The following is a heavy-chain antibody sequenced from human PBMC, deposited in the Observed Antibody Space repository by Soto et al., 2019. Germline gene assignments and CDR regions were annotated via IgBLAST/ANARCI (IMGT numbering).Heavy chain of an antibody. CDR2: IYWDDDR. CDR1: GFSLTTTGVG. D-gene: IGHD3-22*01. Sequence: QITLKESGPTLVKPTQTLTLTCTFSGFSLTTTGVGVGWIRQPPGKALEWLALIYWDDDRRQSPSLKSRLTITRDTSKNQVVLTLTNMDPVDTATYYCVHSFYDLSGPFLFDYWGQGILVTVSS. J-gene: IGHJ4*02. CDR3: VHSFYDLSGPFLFDY. V-gene: IGHV2-5*02.